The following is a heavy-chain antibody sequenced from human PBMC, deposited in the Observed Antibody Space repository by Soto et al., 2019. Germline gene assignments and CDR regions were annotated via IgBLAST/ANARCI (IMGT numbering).Heavy chain of an antibody. V-gene: IGHV3-66*01. CDR1: GFTVSNNY. CDR2: IYSGGST. Sequence: GGSLRLSCAASGFTVSNNYMNWVRQAPGKGLEWVSVIYSGGSTYYADSVKGRFTISRDNSKNTLDLQMNSLRAEDTAVYFCARVPTYLGELQSWGQGTLVTVSS. CDR3: ARVPTYLGELQS. D-gene: IGHD3-16*01. J-gene: IGHJ4*02.